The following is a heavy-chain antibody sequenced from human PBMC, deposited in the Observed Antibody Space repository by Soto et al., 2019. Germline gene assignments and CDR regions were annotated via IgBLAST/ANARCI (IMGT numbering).Heavy chain of an antibody. CDR1: GFTFSSYA. D-gene: IGHD4-17*01. J-gene: IGHJ4*02. CDR3: APFVGHGDYIYGY. CDR2: ISGSGGST. V-gene: IGHV3-23*01. Sequence: EVQLLESGGGLVQPGGSLRLSCAGSGFTFSSYAMSWVRQAPGKGLEWVSAISGSGGSTYYADSVKGRFTISRDNSKSPLYLQMNSLRAEDTAVYYCAPFVGHGDYIYGYWGQGTLVTVSS.